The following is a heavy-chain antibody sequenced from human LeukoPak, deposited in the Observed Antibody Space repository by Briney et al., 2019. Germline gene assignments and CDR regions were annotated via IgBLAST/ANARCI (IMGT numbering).Heavy chain of an antibody. D-gene: IGHD3-22*01. J-gene: IGHJ4*02. CDR1: GFTFSSFS. Sequence: GGSLRLSCAASGFTFSSFSTNWVRQAPGRGLGWVSAISGSGGSTYYADSAKGRFTISRDNSKNTLYLQMNSLRAEDTAVYYCAKEYYYDSSGYYAPYDYWGQGTLVTVSS. CDR3: AKEYYYDSSGYYAPYDY. V-gene: IGHV3-23*01. CDR2: ISGSGGST.